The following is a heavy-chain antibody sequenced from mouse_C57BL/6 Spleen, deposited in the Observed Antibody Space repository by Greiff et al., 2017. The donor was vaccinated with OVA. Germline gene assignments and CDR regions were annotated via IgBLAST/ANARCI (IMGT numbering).Heavy chain of an antibody. V-gene: IGHV5-17*01. CDR2: ISSGSSTI. D-gene: IGHD2-4*01. CDR3: AKPIYYDYDGGYFDV. Sequence: EVQLVESGGGLVKPGGSLKLSCAASGFTFSDYGMHWVRQAPEKGLEWVAYISSGSSTIYYADTVKGRFTISRDNAKNTLFLQMTSLRSEDTAMYYCAKPIYYDYDGGYFDVWGTGTTVTVSS. CDR1: GFTFSDYG. J-gene: IGHJ1*03.